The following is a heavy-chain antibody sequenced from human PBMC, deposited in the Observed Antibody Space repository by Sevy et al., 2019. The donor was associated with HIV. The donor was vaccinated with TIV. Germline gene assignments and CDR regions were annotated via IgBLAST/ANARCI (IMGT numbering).Heavy chain of an antibody. Sequence: SETLSLTCTVSGGSISSYYWSWIRQPAGKGLEWIGRIYTSGSTNYNPSLKSRVTMSVDTSKNQFSLKLSSVTAADTAVYYCARGPLIAARYNWFDPWDQGTLVTVSS. CDR1: GGSISSYY. CDR2: IYTSGST. D-gene: IGHD6-6*01. CDR3: ARGPLIAARYNWFDP. J-gene: IGHJ5*02. V-gene: IGHV4-4*07.